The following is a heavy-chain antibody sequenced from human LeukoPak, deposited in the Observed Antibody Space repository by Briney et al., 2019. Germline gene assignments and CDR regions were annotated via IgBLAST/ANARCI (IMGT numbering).Heavy chain of an antibody. V-gene: IGHV3-7*01. D-gene: IGHD6-13*01. Sequence: GGSLRLSCIVSGSTFRSHWMSGFRRAPGKGLEGVANKKEDESEKYYVDSVKGRLTISRDNAKNSLYLQMNSLRAEDTAVYYCARVAEAAAFDYWGQGTLVTVSS. CDR3: ARVAEAAAFDY. CDR1: GSTFRSHW. CDR2: KKEDESEK. J-gene: IGHJ4*02.